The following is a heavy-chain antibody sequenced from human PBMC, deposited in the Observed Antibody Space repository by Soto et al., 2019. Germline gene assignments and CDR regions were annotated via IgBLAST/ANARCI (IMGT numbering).Heavy chain of an antibody. Sequence: GGSLRLSCAASGFTFSSYDMHWVRQATGKGLEWVSAIGTAGDTYYPGSVKGRFTISRENAKNSLYLQMNSLRAGDTAVYYCARARIGRGFDYWGQGTLVTVSS. CDR1: GFTFSSYD. CDR2: IGTAGDT. J-gene: IGHJ4*02. CDR3: ARARIGRGFDY. V-gene: IGHV3-13*01. D-gene: IGHD2-15*01.